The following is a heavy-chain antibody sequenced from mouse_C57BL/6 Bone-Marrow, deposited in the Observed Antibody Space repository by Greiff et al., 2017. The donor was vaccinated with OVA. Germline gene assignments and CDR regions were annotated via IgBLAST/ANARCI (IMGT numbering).Heavy chain of an antibody. Sequence: DVKLQESGGGLVQPGGSLSLSCAASGFTFTDYYMSWVRQPPGKALEWLGFIRNKANGYTTEYSASVKGRFTISRDNSQSILYLQMNALRAEDSATYYCARYLYYGSSEGKPSYAMDYWGQGTSVTVSS. CDR1: GFTFTDYY. D-gene: IGHD1-1*01. V-gene: IGHV7-3*01. J-gene: IGHJ4*01. CDR2: IRNKANGYTT. CDR3: ARYLYYGSSEGKPSYAMDY.